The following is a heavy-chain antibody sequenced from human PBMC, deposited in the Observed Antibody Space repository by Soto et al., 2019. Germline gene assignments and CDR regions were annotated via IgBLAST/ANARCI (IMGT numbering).Heavy chain of an antibody. CDR1: GFTFSNYA. D-gene: IGHD3-9*01. CDR2: IGGSGSNT. Sequence: EGQLLESGEGLVQTGGSLKLSCAASGFTFSNYAMSWVRQAPGKGLEWVSGIGGSGSNTYYADSVKGRFTISRDNSKNTLILQMNSLRPEDTAEYYCARVVRYFVTPYSMDVWGQGTTVTVSS. V-gene: IGHV3-23*01. CDR3: ARVVRYFVTPYSMDV. J-gene: IGHJ6*02.